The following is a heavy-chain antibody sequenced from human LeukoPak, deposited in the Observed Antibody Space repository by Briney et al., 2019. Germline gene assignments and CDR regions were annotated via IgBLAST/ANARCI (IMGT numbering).Heavy chain of an antibody. D-gene: IGHD2-21*01. CDR3: AKAQGYCGGETCQYAVDV. CDR1: GXIFSDYA. J-gene: IGHJ6*02. Sequence: SGGSLRLSCAASGXIFSDYAMAWVRQAPGEGLEWVSGISASGSRTYYADSVKGRFTISRDKSKNTLFLQMNSLRAEDTAVYYCAKAQGYCGGETCQYAVDVWGQGTTVTVSS. CDR2: ISASGSRT. V-gene: IGHV3-23*01.